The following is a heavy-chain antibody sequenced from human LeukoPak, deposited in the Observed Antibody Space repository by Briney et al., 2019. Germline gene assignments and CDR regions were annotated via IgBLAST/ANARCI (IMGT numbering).Heavy chain of an antibody. CDR1: GFTFSGYG. CDR2: ISGSGGST. D-gene: IGHD6-13*01. J-gene: IGHJ3*02. CDR3: AKDRSIAAGDDAFDI. V-gene: IGHV3-23*01. Sequence: PGGSLRLSCAASGFTFSGYGMSWVRQAPGKGLEWVSAISGSGGSTYYADSVKGRFTISRDNSKNTLFLQMNSLRAEDTAVYYCAKDRSIAAGDDAFDIWGQGTMVTVSS.